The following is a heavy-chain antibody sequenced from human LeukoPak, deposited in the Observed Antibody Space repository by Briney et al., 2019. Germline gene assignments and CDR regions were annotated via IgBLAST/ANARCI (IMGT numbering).Heavy chain of an antibody. V-gene: IGHV1-46*01. Sequence: ASVKVSCKASGYTFSGYYMHWVRQAPGQGLEWMGIINPSGGSTSYAQKFQGRVTMTRDMSTSTVYMELSSLRSEDTAVYYCARVGVEMATVDAFDIWGQGTMVTVSS. J-gene: IGHJ3*02. D-gene: IGHD5-24*01. CDR2: INPSGGST. CDR3: ARVGVEMATVDAFDI. CDR1: GYTFSGYY.